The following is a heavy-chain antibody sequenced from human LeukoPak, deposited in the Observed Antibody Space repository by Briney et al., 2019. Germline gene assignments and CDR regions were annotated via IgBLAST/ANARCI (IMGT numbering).Heavy chain of an antibody. J-gene: IGHJ4*02. Sequence: SVKVSCKASGGTFSSYAISWVRQAPGQGLEWMGRIIPILGIANYAQKFQGRVTITADESTSTAYMELSSLRSEDTAVYYCAVGVIGFGELLEYFDYWGQGTLVTVSS. CDR1: GGTFSSYA. D-gene: IGHD3-10*01. V-gene: IGHV1-69*04. CDR3: AVGVIGFGELLEYFDY. CDR2: IIPILGIA.